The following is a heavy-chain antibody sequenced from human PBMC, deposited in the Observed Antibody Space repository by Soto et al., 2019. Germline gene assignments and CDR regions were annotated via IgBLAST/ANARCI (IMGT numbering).Heavy chain of an antibody. CDR1: GFTFSSYA. Sequence: QVQLVESGGGVVQPGRSLRLSCAASGFTFSSYAMHWVRQAPGKGLEWVAVISYDGSNKYYADSVKGRFTISRDHSKNTLYLQRNSLRAEDTAVYYCARGQGYSSSWTWGYGMDGWGQGTTVTVAS. CDR3: ARGQGYSSSWTWGYGMDG. V-gene: IGHV3-30-3*01. D-gene: IGHD6-13*01. CDR2: ISYDGSNK. J-gene: IGHJ6*02.